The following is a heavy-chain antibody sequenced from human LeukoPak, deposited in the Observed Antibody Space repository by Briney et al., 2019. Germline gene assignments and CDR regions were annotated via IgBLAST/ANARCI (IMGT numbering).Heavy chain of an antibody. D-gene: IGHD3-9*01. CDR2: ININTGNP. CDR3: ARGDWVA. J-gene: IGHJ4*02. CDR1: GYTFSGSD. V-gene: IGHV7-4-1*02. Sequence: AASVKVSCKASGYTFSGSDMNWVRQAPGQGLEWMGLININTGNPTYVQHFTGRFVFSLDTSVSTAYLQISSLKAEDTAVYYCARGDWVAWGQGTLVTVSS.